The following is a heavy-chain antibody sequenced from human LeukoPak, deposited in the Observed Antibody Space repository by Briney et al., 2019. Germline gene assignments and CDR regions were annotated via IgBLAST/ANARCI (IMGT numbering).Heavy chain of an antibody. CDR1: GYSISSGYY. CDR3: ARYSGTAIDY. J-gene: IGHJ4*02. CDR2: IYTSGST. Sequence: SETLSLTCAVSGYSISSGYYWSWIRPPAGKGLEWIGRIYTSGSTNYNPSLKSRVTMSVDTSKNQFSLKLSSVTAADTAVYYCARYSGTAIDYWGQGTLVTVSS. V-gene: IGHV4-59*10. D-gene: IGHD2-21*02.